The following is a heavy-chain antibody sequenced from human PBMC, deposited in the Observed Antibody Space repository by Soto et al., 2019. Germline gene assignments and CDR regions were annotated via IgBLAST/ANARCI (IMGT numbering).Heavy chain of an antibody. D-gene: IGHD3-3*01. CDR3: ARGRSSVPDRRGIGYYGLDV. V-gene: IGHV4-34*01. CDR2: INDSGIT. Sequence: QVQLQQWGAEVLKPSETLSLTCVVNGGSFSNYYWTWIRQPPGKGLEWIGEINDSGITDSNPSLESRVTISVDMSKNQLSLRVNSVTAADTAVYHCARGRSSVPDRRGIGYYGLDVWGQGTTVTVSS. CDR1: GGSFSNYY. J-gene: IGHJ6*02.